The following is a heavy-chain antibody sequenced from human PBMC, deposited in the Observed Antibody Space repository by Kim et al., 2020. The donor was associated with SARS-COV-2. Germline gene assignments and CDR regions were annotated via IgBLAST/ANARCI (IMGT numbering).Heavy chain of an antibody. V-gene: IGHV6-1*01. CDR1: GDSVSSNSAA. CDR2: TYYRSKWYN. CDR3: AREAPGIAVAGTLAAFDI. J-gene: IGHJ3*02. Sequence: SQTLSLTCAISGDSVSSNSAAWNWIRQSPSRGLEWLGRTYYRSKWYNDYAVSVKSRITINPDTSKNQFSLQLNSVTPEDTAVYYCAREAPGIAVAGTLAAFDIWGQGTMVTVSS. D-gene: IGHD6-19*01.